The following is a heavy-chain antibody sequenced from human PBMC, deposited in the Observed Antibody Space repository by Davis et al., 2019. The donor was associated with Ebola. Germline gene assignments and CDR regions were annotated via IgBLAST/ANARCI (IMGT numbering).Heavy chain of an antibody. CDR3: ARHEDISSSFDRGMDV. CDR2: IYYIGRT. CDR1: GGSISSYY. D-gene: IGHD2-2*01. Sequence: MPSETLSLTCAVSGGSISSYYWNWIRQSPGKGLEWIGYIYYIGRTNYSPSLRSRVTISLDTSKNEFSLKLRSVTAADTAVYYCARHEDISSSFDRGMDVWGQGATVTVSS. J-gene: IGHJ6*02. V-gene: IGHV4-59*08.